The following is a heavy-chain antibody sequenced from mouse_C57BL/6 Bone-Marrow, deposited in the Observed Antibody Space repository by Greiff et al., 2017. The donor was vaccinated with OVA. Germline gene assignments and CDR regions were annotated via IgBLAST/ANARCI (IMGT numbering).Heavy chain of an antibody. CDR3: ARGDYYGSSPYAMDY. CDR2: ISYSGST. CDR1: GYSITSDY. D-gene: IGHD1-1*01. V-gene: IGHV3-8*01. J-gene: IGHJ4*01. Sequence: EVKVVESGPGLAKPSQTLSLTCSVTGYSITSDYWNWIRKFPGNKLEYMGYISYSGSTYYNPSLKSRISITRDTSKNQYYLQLNSVTTEDTATYYCARGDYYGSSPYAMDYWGQGTSVTVSS.